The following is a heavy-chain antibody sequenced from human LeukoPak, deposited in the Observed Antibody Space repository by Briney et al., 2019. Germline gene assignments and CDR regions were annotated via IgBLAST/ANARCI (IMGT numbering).Heavy chain of an antibody. CDR1: GFSLSNYA. V-gene: IGHV3-23*01. CDR3: AKRGVVIRGILVIGYHTEAYHYDH. Sequence: GGSLRLSCVVSGFSLSNYAMSWVRQAPGKGLEWVSSISEKGVSTTSGDSVKGRFTNYRDNSLNTVYLQMNSLRTEETAVYFCAKRGVVIRGILVIGYHTEAYHYDHWGQGTLVTVSS. J-gene: IGHJ4*02. CDR2: ISEKGVST. D-gene: IGHD3-10*01.